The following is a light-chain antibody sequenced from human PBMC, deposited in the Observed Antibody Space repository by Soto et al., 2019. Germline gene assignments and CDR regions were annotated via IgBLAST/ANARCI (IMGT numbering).Light chain of an antibody. J-gene: IGKJ1*01. CDR3: QQTFSTPRT. Sequence: DTQMTQSPSSLAASVGDRLNITCRASQNVRSYVNWYKQKPGKAPNLIIYETYTLESGVPSRFSGDGYGTDFTLSISSLQPEDFAIYYCQQTFSTPRTFGQGTKVEI. CDR2: ETY. CDR1: QNVRSY. V-gene: IGKV1-39*01.